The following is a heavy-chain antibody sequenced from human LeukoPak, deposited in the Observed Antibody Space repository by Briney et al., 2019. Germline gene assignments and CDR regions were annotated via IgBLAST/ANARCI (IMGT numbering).Heavy chain of an antibody. CDR2: ISGSGGRT. Sequence: GGSLRLSCAASGFTFSSYDMMWLRQAPGRGLEWVSAISGSGGRTLYADSVKGRFTISRDNSKNTLYLQMSSLRAEDTAVYYCARYYYGSGSLLSPYYYYGMDVWGQGTTVTVSS. J-gene: IGHJ6*02. CDR1: GFTFSSYD. D-gene: IGHD3-10*01. V-gene: IGHV3-23*01. CDR3: ARYYYGSGSLLSPYYYYGMDV.